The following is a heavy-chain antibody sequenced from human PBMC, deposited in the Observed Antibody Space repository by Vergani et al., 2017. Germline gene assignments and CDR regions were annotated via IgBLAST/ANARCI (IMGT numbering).Heavy chain of an antibody. D-gene: IGHD3-9*01. V-gene: IGHV3-7*01. Sequence: EVQLVESGGGLVQPGGSLRLSCAASGFTFSSYWMSWVRQAPGKGLEWVANIKQDGSEKYYVDSVKGRFTISRDNAKNSLYLQMNSLRAEDTAVYYCARWLLRYFDWSLGYWGQGTLVTVSS. CDR3: ARWLLRYFDWSLGY. J-gene: IGHJ4*02. CDR2: IKQDGSEK. CDR1: GFTFSSYW.